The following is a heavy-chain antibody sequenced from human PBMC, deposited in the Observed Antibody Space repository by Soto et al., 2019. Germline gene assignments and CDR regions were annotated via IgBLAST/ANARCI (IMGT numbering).Heavy chain of an antibody. CDR3: ARDRHPYSTKYYFDY. CDR2: ISGSGAYT. D-gene: IGHD2-2*01. CDR1: GFTFSTYA. Sequence: LRLSCAASGFTFSTYAMNWVRQPPGKGLEWVSSISGSGAYTYYADSVQGRFTISRDNSKNTLNLQMNSLRAEDTAVYYCARDRHPYSTKYYFDYWGQGTLVTVSS. V-gene: IGHV3-23*01. J-gene: IGHJ4*02.